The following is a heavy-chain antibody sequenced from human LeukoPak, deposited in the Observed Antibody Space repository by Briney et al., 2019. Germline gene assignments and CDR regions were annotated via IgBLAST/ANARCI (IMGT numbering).Heavy chain of an antibody. CDR1: GFTFSTFA. Sequence: GGSLRLSCAASGFTFSTFAMIWVRQPPGKGLEWVANIKQDGSEKYYVDSVKGRFTISRDNAKNSLYLQMNSLRAEDTAVYYCARKYYYDRRIDYWGQGTLVTVSS. CDR3: ARKYYYDRRIDY. V-gene: IGHV3-7*01. J-gene: IGHJ4*02. CDR2: IKQDGSEK. D-gene: IGHD3-22*01.